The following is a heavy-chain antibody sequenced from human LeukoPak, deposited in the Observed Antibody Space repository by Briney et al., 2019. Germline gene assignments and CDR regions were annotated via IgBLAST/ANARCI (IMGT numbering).Heavy chain of an antibody. Sequence: GGSLRLSYAASGFSFSDFYMSWIRQAPGMGLEWISYIGTRSNPIYYADSVKGRFTISRDDAKNSLYLQMNSLRDEDTAVYFCAREARGSGRDFDYWGQGILVTVSS. V-gene: IGHV3-11*01. J-gene: IGHJ4*02. D-gene: IGHD1-26*01. CDR1: GFSFSDFY. CDR3: AREARGSGRDFDY. CDR2: IGTRSNPI.